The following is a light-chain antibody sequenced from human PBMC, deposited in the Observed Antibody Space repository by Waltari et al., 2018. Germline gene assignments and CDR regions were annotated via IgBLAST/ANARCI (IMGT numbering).Light chain of an antibody. CDR2: DNS. J-gene: IGLJ3*02. CDR3: QSYDSSLDSWV. CDR1: SSNIGARYA. V-gene: IGLV1-40*01. Sequence: QSVLTQPPSVSGAPGQRVTISCTGSSSNIGARYAVNWYQQVPGTAPKPPIFDNSDPPSGVPYRFSGSKSGPSAFLAITGLQAEDGADYYCQSYDSSLDSWVFGGGTKLTVL.